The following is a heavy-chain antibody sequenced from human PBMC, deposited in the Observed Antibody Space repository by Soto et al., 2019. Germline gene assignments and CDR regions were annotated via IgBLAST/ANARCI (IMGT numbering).Heavy chain of an antibody. Sequence: QVQLVESGGGVVQPGRSLRLSCAASGFTFSSYGMHWVRQAPGKGLEWVAVIWYDGSNKYYADSVKGRFTISRDNSKNTLYLQMNSLRAEDTAVYYCARDRWELPLYYYYGMDVWGQGTTATVSS. J-gene: IGHJ6*02. D-gene: IGHD1-26*01. CDR2: IWYDGSNK. CDR1: GFTFSSYG. CDR3: ARDRWELPLYYYYGMDV. V-gene: IGHV3-33*01.